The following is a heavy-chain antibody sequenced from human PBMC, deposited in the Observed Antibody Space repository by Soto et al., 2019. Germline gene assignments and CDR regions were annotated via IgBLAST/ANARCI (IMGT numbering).Heavy chain of an antibody. CDR2: TIPMLGMA. CDR1: GDTFNFYT. Sequence: QVQLVQSGAEVKKPGSSVKVSCTASGDTFNFYTISWVRQAPGQGLEWMGRTIPMLGMADYPQKFQGRVTISADKSPTTVYMSLPTLRSEDTAVYYCATNSGSGSTAFDSWGQGTLVTVSS. D-gene: IGHD3-10*01. V-gene: IGHV1-69*02. CDR3: ATNSGSGSTAFDS. J-gene: IGHJ4*02.